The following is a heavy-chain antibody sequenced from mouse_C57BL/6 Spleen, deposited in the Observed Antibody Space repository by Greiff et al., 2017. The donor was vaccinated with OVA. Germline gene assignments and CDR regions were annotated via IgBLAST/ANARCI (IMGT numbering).Heavy chain of an antibody. J-gene: IGHJ2*01. CDR3: ARDYYGSSYEVFDY. CDR1: GYAFSSSW. Sequence: QVQLKQSGPELVKPGASVKISCKASGYAFSSSWMNWVKQRPGKGLEWIGRIYPGDGDTNYNGKFKGKATLTADKSSSTAYMQLSSLTSEDSAVYYCARDYYGSSYEVFDYWGQGTTLTVSS. CDR2: IYPGDGDT. V-gene: IGHV1-82*01. D-gene: IGHD1-1*01.